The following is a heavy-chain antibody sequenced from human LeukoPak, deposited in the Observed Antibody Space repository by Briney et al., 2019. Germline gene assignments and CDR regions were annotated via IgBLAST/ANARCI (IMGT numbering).Heavy chain of an antibody. CDR1: GYTFTSYG. CDR3: AATRPRIAAAGLDY. V-gene: IGHV1-18*01. CDR2: ISAYNGNT. D-gene: IGHD6-13*01. Sequence: ASVTVSCKASGYTFTSYGISWVRQAPGQGLEWMGWISAYNGNTNYAQKLQGRVTMTTDTSTSTAYMELRSLRSDDTAVYYCAATRPRIAAAGLDYWGQGTLVTVSS. J-gene: IGHJ4*02.